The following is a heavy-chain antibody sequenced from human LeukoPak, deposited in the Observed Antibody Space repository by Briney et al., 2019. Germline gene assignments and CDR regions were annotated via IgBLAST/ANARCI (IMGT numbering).Heavy chain of an antibody. V-gene: IGHV3-33*06. Sequence: GGSLRLSCTASGFTFTNYGMHWVRQAPGKGLEWVALIWNDGNNKFYADSVKGRFTISRDNSKNTLYLQMNSLRAEDTAVYYCAKDQGGHCSGYSGNFFDHWGQGTLVTVSS. CDR1: GFTFTNYG. CDR2: IWNDGNNK. CDR3: AKDQGGHCSGYSGNFFDH. D-gene: IGHD2-15*01. J-gene: IGHJ4*02.